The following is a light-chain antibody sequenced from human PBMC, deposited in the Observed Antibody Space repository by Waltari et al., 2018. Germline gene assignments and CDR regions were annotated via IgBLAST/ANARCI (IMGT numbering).Light chain of an antibody. J-gene: IGLJ1*01. CDR1: RRDFSLLDY. Sequence: SALPQPASVSGSPGQSITISCTRTRRDFSLLDYVSWYQQRPGKVPRLIIYDVVKRPSGVSNRFSGSMSGYTATLTISGLQAEDEADYYCCSYTSSDTYVFGSGTTVTVL. CDR3: CSYTSSDTYV. CDR2: DVV. V-gene: IGLV2-14*03.